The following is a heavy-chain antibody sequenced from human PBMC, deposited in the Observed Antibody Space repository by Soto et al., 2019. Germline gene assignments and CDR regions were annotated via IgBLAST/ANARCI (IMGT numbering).Heavy chain of an antibody. CDR3: AKSSEWEYYDFWSGPDF. CDR2: ISGSGGST. V-gene: IGHV3-23*01. Sequence: EVQLLESGGGLVQPGGSLRLSCAASGFTFSSYAMSWVRQAPGKGLEWVSAISGSGGSTYYADSVKGRFTISRDNSKNTLYLQMNSLRAEDTAVYYCAKSSEWEYYDFWSGPDFWGQGTLVTVSS. CDR1: GFTFSSYA. D-gene: IGHD3-3*01. J-gene: IGHJ4*02.